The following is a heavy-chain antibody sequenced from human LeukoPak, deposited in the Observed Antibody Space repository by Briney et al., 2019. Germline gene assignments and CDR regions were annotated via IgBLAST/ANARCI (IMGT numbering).Heavy chain of an antibody. J-gene: IGHJ4*02. CDR3: TKGNIGYYFDY. CDR1: GFTFSSYT. CDR2: ITDSGGIT. V-gene: IGHV3-23*01. D-gene: IGHD2/OR15-2a*01. Sequence: GGSLRLSCAASGFTFSSYTMSWVRQAPGKGLEWVSSITDSGGITYYADSVKGRFTISRDNSKNMLYFQMNSLRAEDTAVYYRTKGNIGYYFDYWGQGTPVTVSS.